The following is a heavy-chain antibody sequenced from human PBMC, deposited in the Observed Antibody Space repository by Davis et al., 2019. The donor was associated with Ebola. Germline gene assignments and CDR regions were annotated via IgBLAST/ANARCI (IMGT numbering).Heavy chain of an antibody. V-gene: IGHV1-46*01. D-gene: IGHD1-1*01. CDR2: IIPSGGTT. Sequence: AASVKVSCKVSGYTLTELSIHWVRQAPGRGLEWMGIIIPSGGTTNYAQKFQGRVTMTRDTSTNTVYMEMSSLRSEDTAVYYCARAQFPTTSDHWGQGTLVTVSS. CDR3: ARAQFPTTSDH. CDR1: GYTLTELS. J-gene: IGHJ4*02.